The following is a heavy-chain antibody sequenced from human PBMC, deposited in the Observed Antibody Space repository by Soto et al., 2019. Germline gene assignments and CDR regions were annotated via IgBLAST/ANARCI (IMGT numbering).Heavy chain of an antibody. J-gene: IGHJ4*02. D-gene: IGHD5-18*01. CDR3: ASSLAAMGGSLDH. CDR1: GFTFRTSA. V-gene: IGHV3-30-3*01. CDR2: ISYDGTNK. Sequence: QVQLVESGGGVVQPGRSLRLACAASGFTFRTSAMNWVRQAPGKGLEWVAVISYDGTNKYSADSVKGRFTISRDNSKNTLYLQMNDLRADDTAVYFCASSLAAMGGSLDHWGQGTLVTVSS.